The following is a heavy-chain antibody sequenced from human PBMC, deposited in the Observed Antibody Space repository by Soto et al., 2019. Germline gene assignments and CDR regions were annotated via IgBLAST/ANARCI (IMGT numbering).Heavy chain of an antibody. CDR1: GGSISSGGYY. CDR2: IYYSGST. V-gene: IGHV4-31*03. CDR3: ARDQIVYAFSRGPIVD. D-gene: IGHD2-2*01. Sequence: QVQLQESGPGLVKPSQTLSLTCTVSGGSISSGGYYWSWIRQHPGKGLEWIGYIYYSGSTYYNPSLKSRVTISVDTSKNQFSLKLSSVTAADTAVYYCARDQIVYAFSRGPIVDWGQGTLVTFSS. J-gene: IGHJ4*02.